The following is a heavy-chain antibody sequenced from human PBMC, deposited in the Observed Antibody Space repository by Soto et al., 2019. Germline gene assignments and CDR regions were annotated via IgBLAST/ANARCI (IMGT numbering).Heavy chain of an antibody. CDR1: GFTFSAHY. D-gene: IGHD6-19*01. CDR3: ARVVSGWSVDS. V-gene: IGHV3-11*01. J-gene: IGHJ5*01. Sequence: QVQLVESGGGLVKPGGSLRLSCAASGFTFSAHYMSWMRQAPGKGLEWVSYTSGSGSTIYYADSVKGRFTISRDNAKRSLYLQMNSLRVEDTAVYYCARVVSGWSVDSWGQGTLVTVSS. CDR2: TSGSGSTI.